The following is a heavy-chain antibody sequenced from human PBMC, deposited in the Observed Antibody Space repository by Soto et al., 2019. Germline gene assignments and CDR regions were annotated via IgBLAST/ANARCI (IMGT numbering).Heavy chain of an antibody. CDR1: GFTFHDAW. Sequence: GFLRLSCAASGFTFHDAWISLVRQAPGKGLEWVGRIKSKTDGGTTDYAAPVKGRFTISRDDSKNTLYLQMNSLKTADTAVYYRTTEGGYSIMDVWGQGTKVTVYS. CDR3: TTEGGYSIMDV. D-gene: IGHD1-26*01. CDR2: IKSKTDGGTT. J-gene: IGHJ6*02. V-gene: IGHV3-15*01.